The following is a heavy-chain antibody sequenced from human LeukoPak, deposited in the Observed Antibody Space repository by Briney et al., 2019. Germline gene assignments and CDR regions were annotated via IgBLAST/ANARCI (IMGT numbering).Heavy chain of an antibody. CDR3: ARAEGIWVAATPRTFDY. J-gene: IGHJ4*02. Sequence: GASVKVSCKASGYTFTSYDINWVRQATGQGLEWMGWMNPNSGNTGYAQKFQGRVTMTRNTSISTAYMELRSLRSDDTAVYYCARAEGIWVAATPRTFDYWGQGTLVTVSS. CDR2: MNPNSGNT. V-gene: IGHV1-8*01. D-gene: IGHD2-15*01. CDR1: GYTFTSYD.